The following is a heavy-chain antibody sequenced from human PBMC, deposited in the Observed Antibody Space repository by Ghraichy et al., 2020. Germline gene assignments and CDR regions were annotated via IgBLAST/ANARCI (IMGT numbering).Heavy chain of an antibody. V-gene: IGHV3-33*01. CDR2: IWYDGSNK. CDR3: AREHRGLAFAI. J-gene: IGHJ3*02. D-gene: IGHD3-16*01. CDR1: GFTFSPYS. Sequence: GGSLRLSCAACGFTFSPYSMQWVLQAPGNGMEEVAVIWYDGSNKYYADSVKGRFTISRDNSKNTLYLQMNSLRAEDTAVYYCAREHRGLAFAIWGHCTLVPAS.